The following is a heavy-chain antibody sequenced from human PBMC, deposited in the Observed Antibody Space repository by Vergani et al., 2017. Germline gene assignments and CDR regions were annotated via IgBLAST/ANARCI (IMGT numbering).Heavy chain of an antibody. CDR1: GGSISSSSYY. V-gene: IGHV4-39*01. D-gene: IGHD3-3*01. Sequence: QLQLQESGPGVVKPSETLSLTCTVSGGSISSSSYYWGWIRQPPGKGLEWIGSIYYSGSTYYNPSLKSRVTIFVDASKNQFSLKLSSVTAADTAVYYCAREKNVLRFLEWLPRAFDIWGQGTMVTGSS. CDR2: IYYSGST. CDR3: AREKNVLRFLEWLPRAFDI. J-gene: IGHJ3*02.